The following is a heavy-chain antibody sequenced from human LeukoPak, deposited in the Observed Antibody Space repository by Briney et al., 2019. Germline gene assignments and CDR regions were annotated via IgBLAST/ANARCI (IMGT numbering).Heavy chain of an antibody. V-gene: IGHV4-4*09. CDR2: IYTSGST. CDR1: GGSISSYY. D-gene: IGHD3-22*01. CDR3: ARLRYYDSSIDY. J-gene: IGHJ4*02. Sequence: SETLSLTCTVSGGSISSYYWSWIRQPPGKGLEWIGYIYTSGSTNYNPSLKSRVTISVDTYKNQFSLKLYSVTAADTAVYYCARLRYYDSSIDYWGQGTLVTVSS.